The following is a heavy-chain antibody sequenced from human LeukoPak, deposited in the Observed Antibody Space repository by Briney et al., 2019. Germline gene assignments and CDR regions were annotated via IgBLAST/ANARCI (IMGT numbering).Heavy chain of an antibody. J-gene: IGHJ6*02. CDR1: GYTFTSYG. CDR3: AREFTYSQYYYYYYGMDV. D-gene: IGHD2-21*01. V-gene: IGHV1-18*01. CDR2: ISAYNGNT. Sequence: GASVKVSCKASGYTFTSYGISWVRQAPGQGLEWMGWISAYNGNTNYAQKLQGRVTMTTDTSTSTAYMELRSLRSDDTAVYYCAREFTYSQYYYYYYGMDVWGQGTTVTVSS.